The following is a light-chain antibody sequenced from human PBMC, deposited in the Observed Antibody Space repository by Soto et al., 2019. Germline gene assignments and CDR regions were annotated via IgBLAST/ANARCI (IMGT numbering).Light chain of an antibody. J-gene: IGLJ1*01. Sequence: QSVLTQPASVSGSPRQSITISCTGASSDVGGYTYVSWYQQHPGKAPKLMIYEVSNRPSGVSNRFSGSKSGNTASLTISGLQAEDEADYYCSSYTSSSTLYVFGTGTQLTVL. CDR3: SSYTSSSTLYV. CDR1: SSDVGGYTY. CDR2: EVS. V-gene: IGLV2-14*01.